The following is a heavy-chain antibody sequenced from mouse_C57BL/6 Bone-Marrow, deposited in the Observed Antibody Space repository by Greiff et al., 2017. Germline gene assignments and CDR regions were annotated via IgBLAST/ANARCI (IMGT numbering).Heavy chain of an antibody. CDR2: ISDGGSYT. J-gene: IGHJ3*01. V-gene: IGHV5-4*01. Sequence: EVQLVESGGGLVKPGGSLKLSCAASGFTFSSYAMSWVRQTPEKRLEWVETISDGGSYTYYPANVKGRFTISRDNAKNNLYLQMSHLKSEDTAMYYCARDDSSWFAYWGQGTLVTVSA. CDR3: ARDDSSWFAY. D-gene: IGHD2-12*01. CDR1: GFTFSSYA.